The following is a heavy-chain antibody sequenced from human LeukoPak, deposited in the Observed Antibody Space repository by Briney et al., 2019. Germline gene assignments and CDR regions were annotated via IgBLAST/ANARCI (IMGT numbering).Heavy chain of an antibody. CDR2: ISSSSSYI. J-gene: IGHJ3*02. D-gene: IGHD3-9*01. CDR1: GGSFSGYY. Sequence: ETLSLTCAVYGGSFSGYYWSWIRQPPGKGLEWVSSISSSSSYIYYADSVKGRFTISRDNAKNSLYLQMNSLRAEDTAVYYCARDLSLGSDILTGPSAFDIWGQGTMVTVSS. V-gene: IGHV3-21*01. CDR3: ARDLSLGSDILTGPSAFDI.